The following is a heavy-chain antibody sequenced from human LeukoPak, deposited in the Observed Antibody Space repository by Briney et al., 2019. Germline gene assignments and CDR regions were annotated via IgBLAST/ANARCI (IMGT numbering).Heavy chain of an antibody. V-gene: IGHV4-59*01. CDR3: ARVDSSSWSRGFDY. Sequence: SETLSLTCTVSRGSISSYYWTWIRQPPGKGLEWIGYIHYSGSTNHNPSLKSRVTISVDTSKNQFSLKLSSVTAADTVVYYCARVDSSSWSRGFDYWGQGTLVTVSS. CDR1: RGSISSYY. J-gene: IGHJ4*02. CDR2: IHYSGST. D-gene: IGHD6-13*01.